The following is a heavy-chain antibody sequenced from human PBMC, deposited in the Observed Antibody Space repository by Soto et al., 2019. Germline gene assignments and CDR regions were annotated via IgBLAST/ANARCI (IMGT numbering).Heavy chain of an antibody. CDR2: ISGSGGTP. J-gene: IGHJ4*02. CDR1: GFTFSDYA. Sequence: EVQLLESGGDLVQPGGSLRLSCAASGFTFSDYAMSWVRQAPGKGLEWVSAISGSGGTPYYADSEKGRFGISSDNSMSTLYVQMDSLRVEDTALYYCVKGAGYCDTSDYYYGDYWGQGTLITVSS. V-gene: IGHV3-23*01. CDR3: VKGAGYCDTSDYYYGDY. D-gene: IGHD3-22*01.